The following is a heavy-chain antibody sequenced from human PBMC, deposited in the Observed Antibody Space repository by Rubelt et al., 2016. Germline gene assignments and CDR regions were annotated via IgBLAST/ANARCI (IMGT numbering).Heavy chain of an antibody. CDR2: ISAYNGNT. D-gene: IGHD6-19*01. CDR1: GYTFTSYG. Sequence: QVQLVQSGAEVKKPGASVKVSCKASGYTFTSYGISWVRQAPGQGLEWMGWISAYNGNTNYAQKLQGRVPMTTETSTSTAYMELRSLRSDDTAVYYCARDKEWLATRGFQNWFDPWGQGTLVTVSS. CDR3: ARDKEWLATRGFQNWFDP. J-gene: IGHJ5*02. V-gene: IGHV1-18*01.